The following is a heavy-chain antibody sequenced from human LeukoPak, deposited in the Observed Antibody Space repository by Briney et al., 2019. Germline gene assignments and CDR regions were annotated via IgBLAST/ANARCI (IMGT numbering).Heavy chain of an antibody. D-gene: IGHD5-18*01. CDR1: GFTFSSYW. CDR3: ARHLSGITGYTYSRGIDY. CDR2: IKQDGSEK. J-gene: IGHJ4*02. Sequence: TGGSLRLSCAASGFTFSSYWMSWVRQAPGKGLEWVANIKQDGSEKYYVDSVKGRFTISRDNAKKSLYLQMNSLRAEDTAVYYCARHLSGITGYTYSRGIDYWGQGTLVTVSS. V-gene: IGHV3-7*01.